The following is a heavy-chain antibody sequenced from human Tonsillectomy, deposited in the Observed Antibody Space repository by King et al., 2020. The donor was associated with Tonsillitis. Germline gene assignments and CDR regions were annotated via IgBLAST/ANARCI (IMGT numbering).Heavy chain of an antibody. CDR2: INHSGST. CDR1: GGSFSGYY. CDR3: ARVDIVVVPAALSYFDL. J-gene: IGHJ2*01. Sequence: VQLQQWGAGLLKPSETLSLTCAVYGGSFSGYYWSWIRQPPGKGLEWIGEINHSGSTNSNPSLKSRVTISVDTSKNHFSLKLSSVTAADTAVYYCARVDIVVVPAALSYFDLWGRGTLVTVSS. D-gene: IGHD2-2*01. V-gene: IGHV4-34*01.